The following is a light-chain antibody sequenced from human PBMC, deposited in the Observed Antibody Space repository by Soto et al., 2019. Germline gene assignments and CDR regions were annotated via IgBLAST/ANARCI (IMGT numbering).Light chain of an antibody. J-gene: IGKJ2*01. Sequence: DIQMTQSPSTLSASVGDRVTITCRASQSISSWLAWYQQKPGKAPKLLIYKASSLESGVPSRFSGSGSGTEFTLTISSLQPDDFATYYCQQYISYPYTFGQGTKREIK. V-gene: IGKV1-5*03. CDR3: QQYISYPYT. CDR2: KAS. CDR1: QSISSW.